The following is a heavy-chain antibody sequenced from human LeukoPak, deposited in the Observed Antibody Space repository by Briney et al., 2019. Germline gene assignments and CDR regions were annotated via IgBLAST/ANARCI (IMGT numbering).Heavy chain of an antibody. CDR3: ASCSTSCPWAFDI. J-gene: IGHJ3*02. CDR1: GYTFTGYY. V-gene: IGHV1-46*01. Sequence: ASVKVSCKASGYTFTGYYMHWVRQAPGQGLEWMGIINPSGGSTSYAQKLQGRVTMTRDTSTSTVYMELSSLRSEDTAVYYCASCSTSCPWAFDIWGQGTMVTVSS. CDR2: INPSGGST. D-gene: IGHD2-2*01.